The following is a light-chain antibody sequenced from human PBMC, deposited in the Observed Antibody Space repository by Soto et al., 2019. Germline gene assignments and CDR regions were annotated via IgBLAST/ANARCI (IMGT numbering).Light chain of an antibody. CDR3: QQYGSSGT. CDR1: QDISNY. J-gene: IGKJ1*01. CDR2: DAS. V-gene: IGKV1-33*01. Sequence: DIQMTQSPSSLSASVGDRVTITCQASQDISNYLNWYQQKPGKAPKLLIYDASNRATGIPDRFSGSGSGTDFTLTISRLEPEDFAVYYCQQYGSSGTFGQGTKVE.